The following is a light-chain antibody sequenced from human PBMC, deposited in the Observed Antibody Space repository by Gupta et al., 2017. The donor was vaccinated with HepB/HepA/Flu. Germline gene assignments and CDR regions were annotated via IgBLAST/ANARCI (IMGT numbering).Light chain of an antibody. CDR3: QQYNNWPS. CDR1: QSVSNN. J-gene: IGKJ4*01. V-gene: IGKV3-15*01. CDR2: AAS. Sequence: EIVMTQSPATLSVSPGERATLSCRASQSVSNNLAWYQQKPGQAPRLLIYAASTRATAIPARFSGSGSGXEFTLTXSSLQSEDFAVYNCQQYNNWPSFGXGTKVEIK.